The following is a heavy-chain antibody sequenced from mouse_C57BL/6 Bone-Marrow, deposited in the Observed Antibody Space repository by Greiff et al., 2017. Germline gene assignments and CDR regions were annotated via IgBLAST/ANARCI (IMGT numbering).Heavy chain of an antibody. J-gene: IGHJ2*01. Sequence: QVQLQQPGAELVMPGASVKLSCKASGYTFTSYWMHWVKQRPGQGLEWIGEIDPSDSYTNYNQKFKGKSTLTVDKSSSTAYMQLSSLTSEDSAVYYCARWRATVLAGDYFDYWGQGTTLTVSS. CDR2: IDPSDSYT. D-gene: IGHD1-1*01. CDR1: GYTFTSYW. V-gene: IGHV1-69*01. CDR3: ARWRATVLAGDYFDY.